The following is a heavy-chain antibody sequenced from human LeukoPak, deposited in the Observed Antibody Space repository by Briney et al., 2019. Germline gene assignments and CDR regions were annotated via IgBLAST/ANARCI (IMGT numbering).Heavy chain of an antibody. D-gene: IGHD3-16*01. CDR2: IIDSGDIT. CDR1: GFSYA. V-gene: IGHV3-23*01. J-gene: IGHJ6*03. Sequence: GGSLRLSCEASGFSYAMSWVRQAPGKGLEWVSGIIDSGDITYYADSVKGRFTISRDNSKNTLYLQMNSLRAEDTAVYYCAKLGGQEVYNYYVGVWGKGTTVGVSS. CDR3: AKLGGQEVYNYYVGV.